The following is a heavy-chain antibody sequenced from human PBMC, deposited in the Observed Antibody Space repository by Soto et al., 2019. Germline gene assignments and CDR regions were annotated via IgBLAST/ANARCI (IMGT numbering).Heavy chain of an antibody. V-gene: IGHV2-5*01. CDR1: GFSLSTSGVG. D-gene: IGHD5-18*01. CDR2: NYWNDDK. Sequence: SGPTLVNPTQTLTLTCTFSGFSLSTSGVGVGWIRQPPGKALEWLGINYWNDDKRYSPSLKGRLTFTNDTSKNQVVLTMTNMDPVDTATYHFARYVETATAPHFYFGWGDWGQGTTVT. CDR3: ARYVETATAPHFYFGWGD. J-gene: IGHJ6*02.